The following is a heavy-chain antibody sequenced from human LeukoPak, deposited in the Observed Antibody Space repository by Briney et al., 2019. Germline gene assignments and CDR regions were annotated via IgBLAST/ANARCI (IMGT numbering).Heavy chain of an antibody. CDR1: GYSISSGYY. V-gene: IGHV4-38-2*02. CDR3: ARDRYSSSWDY. Sequence: SETLSLTCTVSGYSISSGYYWGWIRQPPGKGLEWIGSIYHSGSTYYNPSLKSRVTISVDTSKNQFSLKLSSVTAADTAVYYCARDRYSSSWDYWGQGTLVTVSS. J-gene: IGHJ4*02. D-gene: IGHD6-13*01. CDR2: IYHSGST.